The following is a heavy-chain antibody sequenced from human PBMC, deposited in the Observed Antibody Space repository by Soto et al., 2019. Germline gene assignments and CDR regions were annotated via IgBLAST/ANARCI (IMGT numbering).Heavy chain of an antibody. CDR3: ARGRSSGYYEGDWFDP. CDR1: GGSISSYY. D-gene: IGHD3-22*01. Sequence: PSETLSLTCTVPGGSISSYYWSWIRQPPGKGLEWIGYIYYSGSTNYNPSLKSRVTISVDTSKNQFSLKLSSVTAADTAVYYCARGRSSGYYEGDWFDPWGQGTLVTVSS. V-gene: IGHV4-59*01. CDR2: IYYSGST. J-gene: IGHJ5*02.